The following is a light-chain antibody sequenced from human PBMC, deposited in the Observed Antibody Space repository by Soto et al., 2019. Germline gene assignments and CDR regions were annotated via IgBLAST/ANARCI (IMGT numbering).Light chain of an antibody. V-gene: IGKV2-28*01. J-gene: IGKJ1*01. CDR1: QSLLHSNGYNY. CDR3: MQARQTPRT. Sequence: DIVMTQSPLSLPVTPGEPASISCRSSQSLLHSNGYNYLDWYLQKPGQSPQLLIYLGSNRAYGVPDRFSGSGSGTDFTLKISRVEAEDVGVYYCMQARQTPRTFGQGTKVEIK. CDR2: LGS.